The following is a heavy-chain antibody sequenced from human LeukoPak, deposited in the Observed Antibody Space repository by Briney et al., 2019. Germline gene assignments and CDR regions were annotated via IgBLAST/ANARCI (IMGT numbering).Heavy chain of an antibody. Sequence: GGSLRLSCAASGFTFSDYYMSWIRQAPRKGLDWVSSISSSSSYIYYADSVKGRFTISRDNAKNSLYLQMNSLRAEDTAVYYCARVMRTTGGYFDYWGQGTLVTVSS. CDR1: GFTFSDYY. CDR2: ISSSSSYI. V-gene: IGHV3-11*06. CDR3: ARVMRTTGGYFDY. D-gene: IGHD4-17*01. J-gene: IGHJ4*02.